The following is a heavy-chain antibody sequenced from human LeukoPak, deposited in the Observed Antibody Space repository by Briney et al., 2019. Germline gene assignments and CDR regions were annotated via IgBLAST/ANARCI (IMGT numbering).Heavy chain of an antibody. Sequence: GGSLRLSCAASEFAVSSNYIRWVRQAPGKGLFIYSGGSTYYADSVKGRFTISRDNSKNTLYLEMNSLRTEDTAVYNCAKGWSYGSGTYIRFEYWGQGILVTVSS. J-gene: IGHJ4*02. CDR2: IYSGGST. V-gene: IGHV3-53*01. CDR1: EFAVSSNY. CDR3: AKGWSYGSGTYIRFEY. D-gene: IGHD3-10*01.